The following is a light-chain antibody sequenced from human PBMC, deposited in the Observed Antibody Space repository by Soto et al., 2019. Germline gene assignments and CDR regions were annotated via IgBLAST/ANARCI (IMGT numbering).Light chain of an antibody. V-gene: IGKV1-5*01. Sequence: DIQMTQSPSTLSASVGDRVTITCRASQSISTYLAWYQQKPGKVPKLLIYDASRLESGVPSRFSGGGSGTEFALTVSSLQPDDFATYYCQQYNAYPPYTFGQGTKLEIK. CDR3: QQYNAYPPYT. CDR2: DAS. J-gene: IGKJ2*01. CDR1: QSISTY.